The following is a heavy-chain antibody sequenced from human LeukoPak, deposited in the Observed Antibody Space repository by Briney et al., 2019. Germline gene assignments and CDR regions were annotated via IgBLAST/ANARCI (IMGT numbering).Heavy chain of an antibody. V-gene: IGHV4-39*07. J-gene: IGHJ5*02. Sequence: SETLSLTCTVSGGSISSSSYYWGWIRQPPGKGLEWIGSMYYSGSTYYNPSLKSRVTISVDTSKNQFSLKLRSVTAADTAMYYCARAYSSSWYYNWFDPWGQGTLVTVSS. CDR1: GGSISSSSYY. CDR2: MYYSGST. D-gene: IGHD6-13*01. CDR3: ARAYSSSWYYNWFDP.